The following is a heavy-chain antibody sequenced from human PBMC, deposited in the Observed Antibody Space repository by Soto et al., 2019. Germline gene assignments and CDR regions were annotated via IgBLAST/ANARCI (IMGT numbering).Heavy chain of an antibody. CDR2: IYYSGST. D-gene: IGHD3-10*01. Sequence: PSETLCLTCSVSGGSISSGDYYLNWMRQPPGKGLEWIGHIYYSGSTYYNSSLKSRVTISLDTSKNQFSLKLSSVTAADTAVYYCAGQPTAGSYYDLGSYYYYYAMDVWGQGTTVPVS. CDR1: GGSISSGDYY. CDR3: AGQPTAGSYYDLGSYYYYYAMDV. J-gene: IGHJ6*02. V-gene: IGHV4-30-4*01.